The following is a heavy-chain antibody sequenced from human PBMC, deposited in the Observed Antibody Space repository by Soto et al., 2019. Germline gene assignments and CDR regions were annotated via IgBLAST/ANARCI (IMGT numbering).Heavy chain of an antibody. D-gene: IGHD3-3*01. V-gene: IGHV3-21*01. CDR2: ISSTTNYI. J-gene: IGHJ6*02. Sequence: GGSLRLSCAASGFTFTRYSMNWVRQAPGKGLEWVSSISSTTNYIYYGDSMKGRFTISRDNAKNSLYLQMNSLRDEDTAVYYCARDHYLVPRNEEVTIFGVEPPDVWGQGTTVTVSS. CDR3: ARDHYLVPRNEEVTIFGVEPPDV. CDR1: GFTFTRYS.